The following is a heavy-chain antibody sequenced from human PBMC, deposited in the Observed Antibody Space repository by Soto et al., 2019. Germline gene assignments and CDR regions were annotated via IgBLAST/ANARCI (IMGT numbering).Heavy chain of an antibody. D-gene: IGHD2-15*01. CDR3: AHCPRFCSGAGCYYYYSMDV. V-gene: IGHV2-5*02. Sequence: QITLKESGPTLVKPTQTLTLTCTFSGFSLNTTGVGVGWIRQPPGKALEWLAFIYWDDDKRYSASLKSRLTITKDTSKNQVVLTMTNMDPVDTGTYSCAHCPRFCSGAGCYYYYSMDVWRKGTTVTVS. J-gene: IGHJ6*03. CDR2: IYWDDDK. CDR1: GFSLNTTGVG.